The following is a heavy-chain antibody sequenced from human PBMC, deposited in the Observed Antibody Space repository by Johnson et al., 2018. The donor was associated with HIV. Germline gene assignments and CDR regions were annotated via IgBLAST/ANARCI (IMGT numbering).Heavy chain of an antibody. J-gene: IGHJ3*02. V-gene: IGHV3-53*01. CDR3: ARDRAIGGWSIDI. D-gene: IGHD2-15*01. Sequence: VQLVESGGGLIQPGGSLRLACAASGFSVSSNYMSWVRQAPGKGLEWVSVIYSGGSTYYADSVKGRFTISRDSSKNTLYRQMNSLRAEDTALYYCARDRAIGGWSIDIWGQGTMVTVSS. CDR2: IYSGGST. CDR1: GFSVSSNY.